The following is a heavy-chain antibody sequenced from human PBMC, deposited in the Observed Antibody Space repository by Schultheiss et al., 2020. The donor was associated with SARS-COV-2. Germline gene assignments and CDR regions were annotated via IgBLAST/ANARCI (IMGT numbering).Heavy chain of an antibody. Sequence: GESLKISCKASGYTFTGYYMHWVRQAPGQGLEWMGWINPNSGGTNYAQKFQGRVTMTRDTSISTAYMELSRLRSDDTAVYYCARDTRPPTVYRSGWSRGNYYLYGMDVWGRGATVTVSS. CDR1: GYTFTGYY. J-gene: IGHJ6*02. D-gene: IGHD6-19*01. CDR3: ARDTRPPTVYRSGWSRGNYYLYGMDV. CDR2: INPNSGGT. V-gene: IGHV1-2*02.